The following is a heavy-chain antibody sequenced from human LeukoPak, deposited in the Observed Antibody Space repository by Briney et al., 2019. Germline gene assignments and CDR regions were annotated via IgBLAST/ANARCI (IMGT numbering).Heavy chain of an antibody. V-gene: IGHV4-34*01. CDR2: INHSGST. Sequence: PSETLSLTCAVYGGFFSGYYWSWIRQPPGKGLEWIGEINHSGSTNYNPSLKSRVTISVDTSKNQFSLKLSSVTAADTAVYYCARGLNNVDTALYYFDYWGQGTLVTVSS. D-gene: IGHD5-18*01. J-gene: IGHJ4*02. CDR3: ARGLNNVDTALYYFDY. CDR1: GGFFSGYY.